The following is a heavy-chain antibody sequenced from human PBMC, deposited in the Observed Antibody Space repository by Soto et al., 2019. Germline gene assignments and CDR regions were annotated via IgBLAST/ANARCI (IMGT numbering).Heavy chain of an antibody. J-gene: IGHJ4*02. CDR1: GGSISSYY. D-gene: IGHD1-7*01. V-gene: IGHV4-59*08. Sequence: PSETLSLTCTVSGGSISSYYWSWIRQPPGKGLEWIGYIYYSGSTNYNPSLKSRVTISVDTSKNQFSLKLSSVTAADTAVYYCARQTGTTRRYFDYWGQGTLVTVSS. CDR2: IYYSGST. CDR3: ARQTGTTRRYFDY.